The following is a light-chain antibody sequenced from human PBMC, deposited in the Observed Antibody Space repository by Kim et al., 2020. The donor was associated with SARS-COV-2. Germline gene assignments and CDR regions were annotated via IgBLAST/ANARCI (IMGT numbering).Light chain of an antibody. CDR1: QGIGTA. CDR2: AAS. J-gene: IGKJ4*01. V-gene: IGKV1-12*01. Sequence: ASVGDRVTSTCRASQGIGTALGWDQQKPGKAPELLIYAASILQSGVPSRFSGSGSGTDFSLTISSLQPEDFATYYCQQAKVLPLTFGGGTKVDIK. CDR3: QQAKVLPLT.